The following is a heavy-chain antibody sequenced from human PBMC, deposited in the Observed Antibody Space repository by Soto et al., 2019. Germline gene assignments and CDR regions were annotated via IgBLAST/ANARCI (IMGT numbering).Heavy chain of an antibody. V-gene: IGHV3-23*01. CDR1: GFTFSNYG. D-gene: IGHD2-21*01. CDR2: ISGSGGST. Sequence: GSLRLSWVGSGFTFSNYGMTWVRQAPGKGMEWVSAISGSGGSTFYADSLKGRFTVSRDNAKNVAYLQMNSLRAEDTAVYYCATIIVVTSPFDYWGQGTVVTVSS. CDR3: ATIIVVTSPFDY. J-gene: IGHJ4*02.